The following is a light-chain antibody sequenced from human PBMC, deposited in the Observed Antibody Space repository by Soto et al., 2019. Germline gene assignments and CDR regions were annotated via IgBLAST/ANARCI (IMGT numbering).Light chain of an antibody. CDR1: QDISNY. CDR2: AAS. CDR3: QKYNSAPWT. V-gene: IGKV1-27*01. J-gene: IGKJ1*01. Sequence: DIPMTQSPSSLSASVGDRVTMTCRASQDISNYLAWYQQKPGKVPKLLIYAASTLQSGVPSRFSGSGSGTDFTLTISSLQPEDVATYYCQKYNSAPWTFGQGTKVEIK.